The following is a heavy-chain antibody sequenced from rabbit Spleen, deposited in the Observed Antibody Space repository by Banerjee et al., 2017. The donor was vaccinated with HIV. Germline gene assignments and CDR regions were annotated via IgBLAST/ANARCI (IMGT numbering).Heavy chain of an antibody. Sequence: EESGGDLVKPDGSLTLTCTASGLSFSSSYWIFWVRQAPGKGLEWIGCIGAGSGSTYYASWAKGRFTISKTSSTTVTLQMTSLTAADTATYFCARGTGGTSYDYIYDGMDLWGPGTLVTVS. V-gene: IGHV1S45*01. CDR1: GLSFSSSYW. CDR2: IGAGSGST. J-gene: IGHJ6*01. D-gene: IGHD6-1*01. CDR3: ARGTGGTSYDYIYDGMDL.